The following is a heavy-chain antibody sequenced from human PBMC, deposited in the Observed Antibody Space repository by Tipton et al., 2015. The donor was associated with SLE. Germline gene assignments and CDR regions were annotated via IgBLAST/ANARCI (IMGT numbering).Heavy chain of an antibody. V-gene: IGHV4-61*09. CDR1: GGSISSGSYY. J-gene: IGHJ5*02. Sequence: TLSLTCTVSGGSISSGSYYWSWIRQPAGKGLEWIGYNYTSGSTNYNPSLKSRVTISVDTSKNQFSLKLSSVTAADTAVYYCASHTGGAEGWFDPWGQGTLVTVSS. CDR2: NYTSGST. CDR3: ASHTGGAEGWFDP. D-gene: IGHD3-10*01.